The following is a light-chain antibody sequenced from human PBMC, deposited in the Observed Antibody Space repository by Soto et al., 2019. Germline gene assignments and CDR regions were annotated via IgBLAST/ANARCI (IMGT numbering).Light chain of an antibody. CDR3: QQSDKLPLT. Sequence: DIQMTQSPSSLSASVGDRVTITCQASQGISRTLNWFQQKPGKAPKLLLYDASNLETGVPSRFSGSGSGTNFTFTVSSLQPEDIATYYCQQSDKLPLTFGGWTKVEIK. V-gene: IGKV1-33*01. J-gene: IGKJ4*01. CDR2: DAS. CDR1: QGISRT.